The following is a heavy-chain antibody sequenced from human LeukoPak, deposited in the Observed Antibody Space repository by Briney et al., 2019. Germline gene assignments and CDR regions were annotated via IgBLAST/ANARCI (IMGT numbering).Heavy chain of an antibody. J-gene: IGHJ6*03. CDR3: AREIPPLATVITKYYQYFMDV. CDR1: GYIFVSHG. V-gene: IGHV1-18*04. Sequence: ASVKVSCKASGYIFVSHGISWVRQAPGQGLEWKGWISPHNGKTEYAQKFQGRVSMTRDTSTSTVYMELRSLRSDDTAVYYCAREIPPLATVITKYYQYFMDVWGKGTTVTVSS. D-gene: IGHD4-23*01. CDR2: ISPHNGKT.